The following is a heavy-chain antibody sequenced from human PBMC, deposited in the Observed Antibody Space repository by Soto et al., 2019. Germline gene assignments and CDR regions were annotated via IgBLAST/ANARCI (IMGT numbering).Heavy chain of an antibody. CDR1: GGTFSSYS. D-gene: IGHD6-19*01. Sequence: QVQLVQSGAEVKKPGSSVKVSCKASGGTFSSYSISWVRQAPGQGLEWMGRIIPILGIANYAQKFQGRVTITADKSTSTAYMELSSLRAEDTAVYHCARGGVAGFDYGGQGTPVTVSS. V-gene: IGHV1-69*02. CDR2: IIPILGIA. CDR3: ARGGVAGFDY. J-gene: IGHJ4*02.